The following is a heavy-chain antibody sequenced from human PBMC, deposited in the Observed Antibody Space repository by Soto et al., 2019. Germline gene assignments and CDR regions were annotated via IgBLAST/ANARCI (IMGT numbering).Heavy chain of an antibody. J-gene: IGHJ6*02. Sequence: GGSLRLSCAASGFTFSSYWMHWVRQAPGKGLVWVSRINSDGSSTSYADSVKGRFTISRDNAKNTLYLQMNSLRAEDTAVYYCARDRGVTTAYYYYGMDVWGQGPTVTVSS. CDR2: INSDGSST. D-gene: IGHD4-17*01. CDR1: GFTFSSYW. V-gene: IGHV3-74*01. CDR3: ARDRGVTTAYYYYGMDV.